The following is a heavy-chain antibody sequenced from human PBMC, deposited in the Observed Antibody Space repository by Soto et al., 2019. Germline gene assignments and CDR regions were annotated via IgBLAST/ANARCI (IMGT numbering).Heavy chain of an antibody. CDR2: IYHSGST. V-gene: IGHV4-4*02. CDR3: ARADSGYEIDY. Sequence: QVQLQESGPGLVKPSGTLSLTCAVSSGSISSSNWWSWVRQPPGKGLEGIGEIYHSGSTNYNPSLKSRVTISLDKSKNQFSLKLSSVTAADTGVYYCARADSGYEIDYWGQGTLVTVSS. D-gene: IGHD5-12*01. CDR1: SGSISSSNW. J-gene: IGHJ4*02.